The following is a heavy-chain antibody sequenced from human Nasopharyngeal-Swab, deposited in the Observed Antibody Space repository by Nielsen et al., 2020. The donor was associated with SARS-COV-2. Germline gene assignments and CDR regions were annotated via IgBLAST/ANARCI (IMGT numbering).Heavy chain of an antibody. J-gene: IGHJ4*02. Sequence: SETLSLTCTVSGGSISSYYWSWIRQPPGKGLEWIGYIYYSGSTNYNPSLKSRVTISVDTSKNQFSLKLSSVTAADTAVYYCASLVTTNTLGYYFNSWGQGTLVTVSS. CDR3: ASLVTTNTLGYYFNS. CDR1: GGSISSYY. CDR2: IYYSGST. V-gene: IGHV4-59*13. D-gene: IGHD5-12*01.